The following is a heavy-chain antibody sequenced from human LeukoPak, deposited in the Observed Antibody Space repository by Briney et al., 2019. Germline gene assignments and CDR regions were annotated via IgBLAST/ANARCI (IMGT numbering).Heavy chain of an antibody. CDR2: ISGSGGST. D-gene: IGHD3-10*01. V-gene: IGHV3-23*01. CDR1: GFTFSSYA. CDR3: ARERSYYYYYMDV. J-gene: IGHJ6*03. Sequence: GGSLRLSCAASGFTFSSYAMSWVRQAPGKGLEWVSAISGSGGSTYYADSVKGRFTISRDNSKNTVYLQMKSLRAEDTAVYFCARERSYYYYYMDVWGKGTTVTVSS.